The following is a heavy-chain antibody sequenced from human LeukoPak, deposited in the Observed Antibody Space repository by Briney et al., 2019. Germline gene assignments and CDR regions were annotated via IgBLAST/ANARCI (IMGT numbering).Heavy chain of an antibody. CDR2: ISGSGGST. V-gene: IGHV3-23*01. CDR3: AKYYGDDPDYYYYMDV. D-gene: IGHD4-17*01. J-gene: IGHJ6*03. Sequence: GGSLRLSCAASGFTFSSYGMSWVRQAPGKGLEWVSAISGSGGSTYYADSVKGRFTISRDNSKNTLYLQMNSLRAEDTAVYYCAKYYGDDPDYYYYMDVWGKGTTVTISS. CDR1: GFTFSSYG.